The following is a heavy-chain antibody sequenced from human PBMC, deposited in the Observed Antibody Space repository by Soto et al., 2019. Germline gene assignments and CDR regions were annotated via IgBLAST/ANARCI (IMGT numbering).Heavy chain of an antibody. CDR2: IIPMFGTT. Sequence: QVQLVQSGAEVKTPGSSVKDSCEASGGTFNSYSINWVRQAPGQGLEWMGRIIPMFGTTDYAQRFQGRVTFTADESTNTASMEVTNLTSEDTAVYYCARAAVLTFTRFYDVDVWGQGTTVTVSS. V-gene: IGHV1-69*18. D-gene: IGHD6-13*01. CDR3: ARAAVLTFTRFYDVDV. J-gene: IGHJ6*02. CDR1: GGTFNSYS.